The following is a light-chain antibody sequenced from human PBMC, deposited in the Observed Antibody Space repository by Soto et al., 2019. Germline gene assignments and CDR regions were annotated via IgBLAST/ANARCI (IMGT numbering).Light chain of an antibody. CDR2: GAS. Sequence: EIVLTQSPGTLSLSPGERATLSCRASQSFSSSYLAWYQQKPGQAPRLLIYGASSRPTGIPDMFSGSGSGTDFPLTISRLEPDDFAVYYCQQYGTSITFGQGTRLEI. CDR3: QQYGTSIT. V-gene: IGKV3-20*01. J-gene: IGKJ5*01. CDR1: QSFSSSY.